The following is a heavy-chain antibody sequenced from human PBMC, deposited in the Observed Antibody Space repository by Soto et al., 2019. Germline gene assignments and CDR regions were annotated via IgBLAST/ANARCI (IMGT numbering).Heavy chain of an antibody. CDR1: GGTFTNYA. D-gene: IGHD2-2*01. CDR2: IIPIFGTP. CDR3: ARERSVGYCITTTCPYPFHRDPLAV. J-gene: IGHJ6*01. V-gene: IGHV1-69*13. Sequence: ASVKVSCKPSGGTFTNYAFNWVRQAPGQGLEWMGGIIPIFGTPDYAQNFQGRVTITADESTRTASMELSSLRSDDTAVYYCARERSVGYCITTTCPYPFHRDPLAVWGQGTTVPGSS.